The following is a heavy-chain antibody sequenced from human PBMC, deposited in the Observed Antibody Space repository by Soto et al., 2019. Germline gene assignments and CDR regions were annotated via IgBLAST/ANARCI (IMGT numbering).Heavy chain of an antibody. CDR1: GITFSSYA. D-gene: IGHD2-15*01. V-gene: IGHV3-23*01. J-gene: IGHJ4*02. Sequence: EVQLLESGGGLVQPGGSLRLSCAASGITFSSYAMSWVRQAPGKGLEWVSSVSGSGNRADYADSVKGRFTISRDNSKNTLYLQMNSLRAEDTAVYFCARYCSGGSNCNFDYWGQGALVTVSS. CDR2: VSGSGNRA. CDR3: ARYCSGGSNCNFDY.